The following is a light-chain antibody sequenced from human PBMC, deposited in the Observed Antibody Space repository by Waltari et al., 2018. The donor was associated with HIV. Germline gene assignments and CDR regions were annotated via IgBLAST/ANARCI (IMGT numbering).Light chain of an antibody. CDR1: TLDKKY. Sequence: SYELTQPPSVSVSPGQTASITCSGDTLDKKYISWYPQRPGQSPIMVIYQDGERPSGIPERFSGSNSANTATLTISGTQAMDEADYYCQAWDDSTAVFGGGTKLTVL. V-gene: IGLV3-1*01. CDR2: QDG. CDR3: QAWDDSTAV. J-gene: IGLJ2*01.